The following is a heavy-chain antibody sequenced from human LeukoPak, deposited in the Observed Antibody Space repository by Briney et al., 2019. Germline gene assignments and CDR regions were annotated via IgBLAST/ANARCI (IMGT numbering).Heavy chain of an antibody. Sequence: SETLSRTCAVYGGSFSGYYWSWIRQPPGKGLEWIGEINHSGSTNYNPSLKSRVTISVDTSKNQFSLKLSSVTAADTAVYYCARAGIAARLFDYWGQGTLVTVSS. J-gene: IGHJ4*02. CDR3: ARAGIAARLFDY. CDR1: GGSFSGYY. CDR2: INHSGST. V-gene: IGHV4-34*01. D-gene: IGHD6-6*01.